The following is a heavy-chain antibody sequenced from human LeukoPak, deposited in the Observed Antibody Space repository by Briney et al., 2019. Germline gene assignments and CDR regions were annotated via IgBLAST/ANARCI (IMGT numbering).Heavy chain of an antibody. CDR1: GYSFNSYW. J-gene: IGHJ4*02. Sequence: PRESLKISCKGSGYSFNSYWIGWVRQMPGKGLEWMGIIYPGDSDTRYSPSFQGQVTISADKSISTAYLQWSSLKASDTAMYYCARLPGIVATIERYFDYRGQGTLVTVSS. CDR2: IYPGDSDT. D-gene: IGHD5-12*01. V-gene: IGHV5-51*01. CDR3: ARLPGIVATIERYFDY.